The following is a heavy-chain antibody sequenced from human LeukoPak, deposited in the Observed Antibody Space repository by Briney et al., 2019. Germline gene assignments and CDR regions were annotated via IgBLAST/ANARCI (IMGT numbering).Heavy chain of an antibody. Sequence: GASVKVSCKASGYTFTSYGISWVRQAPGQGLEWIGWISAYNGNTNYAQKLQGRVTMTTDTSTSTAYMELRSLRSDDPAVYYCARVSMVRGVITQSYNWFDPWGQGTLVTVSS. CDR3: ARVSMVRGVITQSYNWFDP. V-gene: IGHV1-18*01. CDR1: GYTFTSYG. CDR2: ISAYNGNT. J-gene: IGHJ5*02. D-gene: IGHD3-10*01.